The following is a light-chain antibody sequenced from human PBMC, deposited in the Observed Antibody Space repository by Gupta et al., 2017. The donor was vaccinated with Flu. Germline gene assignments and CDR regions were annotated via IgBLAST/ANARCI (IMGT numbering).Light chain of an antibody. Sequence: IVMTQSPASLSLSPGERATLSCSASQFVSKNLAWYQQRSGQAPRLVIYEASIRATDVPPRFNGSGFGTEFTLSISSLRSEDSAIYYCQQQNNWPPAFGGGTRLEIK. CDR2: EAS. CDR3: QQQNNWPPA. CDR1: QFVSKN. J-gene: IGKJ4*01. V-gene: IGKV3-15*01.